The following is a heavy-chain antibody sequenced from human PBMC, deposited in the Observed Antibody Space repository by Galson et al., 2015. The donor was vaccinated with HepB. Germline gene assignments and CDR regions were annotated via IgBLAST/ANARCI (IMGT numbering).Heavy chain of an antibody. V-gene: IGHV3-30*18. Sequence: SLRLSCAASGFTFSSYGMHWVRQAPGKGLEWVAVISYDGSNKYYADSVKGRFTISRDNSKNTLYLQMNSLRAEDTAVYYCANVGVELPHWGQGTLVTVSS. J-gene: IGHJ4*02. D-gene: IGHD1-7*01. CDR3: ANVGVELPH. CDR2: ISYDGSNK. CDR1: GFTFSSYG.